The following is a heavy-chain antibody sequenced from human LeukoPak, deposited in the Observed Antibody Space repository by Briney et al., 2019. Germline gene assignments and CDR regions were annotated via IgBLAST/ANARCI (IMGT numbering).Heavy chain of an antibody. V-gene: IGHV3-23*01. D-gene: IGHD3-3*01. CDR1: GFTYSAFA. Sequence: GGSLRLSCAGSGFTYSAFAMSWVRQAPGEGLDWVSAISGSGDRRYYADSVKGRFTISRDISKNTVYLQMNSLRAEDTAVYYCAKDQVLRFLEWLSPLDYWGQGTLVTVSS. CDR2: ISGSGDRR. J-gene: IGHJ4*02. CDR3: AKDQVLRFLEWLSPLDY.